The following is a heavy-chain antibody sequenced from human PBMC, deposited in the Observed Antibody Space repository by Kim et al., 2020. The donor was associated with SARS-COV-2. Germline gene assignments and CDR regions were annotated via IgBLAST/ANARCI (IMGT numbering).Heavy chain of an antibody. V-gene: IGHV4-34*01. CDR3: ARGGRVVLMVYALPFYYYYGMDV. J-gene: IGHJ6*02. CDR2: INHSGST. CDR1: GGSFSGYY. D-gene: IGHD2-8*01. Sequence: SETLSLTCAVYGGSFSGYYWSWIRQPPGKGLEWIGEINHSGSTNYNPSLKSRVTISVDTSKNQFSLKLSSVTAADTAVYYCARGGRVVLMVYALPFYYYYGMDVWGQGTTVTVSS.